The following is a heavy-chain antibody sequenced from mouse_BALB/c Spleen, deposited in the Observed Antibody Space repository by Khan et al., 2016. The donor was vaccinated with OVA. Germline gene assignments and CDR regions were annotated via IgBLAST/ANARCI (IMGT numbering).Heavy chain of an antibody. V-gene: IGHV1S136*01. Sequence: VQLKQSGPELVKPGASVKMSCEASGYTFTSYVIHWVKQKPGQGLEWIGYIYPFNDDTKYNEKFKGKATLTTDTSSSTAYMELRSLTSEDSAVYYCAKNYRYDVYFDYWGQGTTLTGSS. CDR2: IYPFNDDT. D-gene: IGHD2-14*01. CDR1: GYTFTSYV. J-gene: IGHJ2*01. CDR3: AKNYRYDVYFDY.